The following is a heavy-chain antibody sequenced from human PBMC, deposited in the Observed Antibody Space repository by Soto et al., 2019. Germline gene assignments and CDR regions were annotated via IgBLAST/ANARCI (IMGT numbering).Heavy chain of an antibody. Sequence: SGGSLRLSCAATAFTVRNNYMTWVRQAPGKGLEWVSVIYNDGSTYYADSVKGRFTISRDNSKNTLYLQMNSLRAEDTAVYYCARVASSNGWFWFDPWGQGTLVTVSS. J-gene: IGHJ5*02. CDR3: ARVASSNGWFWFDP. D-gene: IGHD6-19*01. CDR2: IYNDGST. CDR1: AFTVRNNY. V-gene: IGHV3-66*01.